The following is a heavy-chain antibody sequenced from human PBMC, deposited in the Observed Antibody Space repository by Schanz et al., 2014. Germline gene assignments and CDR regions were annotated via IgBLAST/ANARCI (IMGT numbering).Heavy chain of an antibody. CDR3: ARDTAQSCIGPSCFEYCQH. D-gene: IGHD2-2*01. V-gene: IGHV3-9*01. J-gene: IGHJ1*01. CDR2: MSWNAGSL. CDR1: GFRFDDYA. Sequence: VQLVESGGGVVQPGRSLRLSCVASGFRFDDYAMHWVRQAPGKGLEWVSGMSWNAGSLGYGDSVKGRFTISRDNAKNSLYLQMNSLRAEDTALYYCARDTAQSCIGPSCFEYCQHWGQGALVTVSS.